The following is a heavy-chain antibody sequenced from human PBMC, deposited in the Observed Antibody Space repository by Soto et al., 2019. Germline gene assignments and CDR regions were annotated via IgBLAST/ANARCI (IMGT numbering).Heavy chain of an antibody. CDR3: AREGPADGLDI. Sequence: EGQLVESGGGLVQPGGSLRLSCAASGFTFSSFEMNWVRQAPGKGLECVSHISSSGSTKYYADSVKGRFTISRDNAKNSLFLQMNSLRAEDTAVYYCAREGPADGLDIWGQGTMVTVSS. V-gene: IGHV3-48*03. CDR2: ISSSGSTK. CDR1: GFTFSSFE. J-gene: IGHJ3*02.